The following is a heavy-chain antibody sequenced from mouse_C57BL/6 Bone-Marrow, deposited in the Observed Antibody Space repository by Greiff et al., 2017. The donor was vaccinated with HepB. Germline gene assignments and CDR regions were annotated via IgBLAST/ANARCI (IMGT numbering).Heavy chain of an antibody. CDR3: TRSRGSSYGYYAMDY. CDR1: GYTFTSYW. Sequence: VQLQQSGTVLARPGASVKMSCKTSGYTFTSYWMHWVKQRPGQGLEWIGAIYPGNSDTSYNQKFKGKAKLTAVTSASTAYMELSSLTNEDSAVYYCTRSRGSSYGYYAMDYWGQGTSVTVSS. J-gene: IGHJ4*01. D-gene: IGHD1-1*01. V-gene: IGHV1-5*01. CDR2: IYPGNSDT.